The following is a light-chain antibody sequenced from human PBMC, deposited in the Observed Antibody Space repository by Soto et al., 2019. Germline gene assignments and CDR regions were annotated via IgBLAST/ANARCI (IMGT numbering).Light chain of an antibody. CDR2: PNN. Sequence: QSVLTQPPSASGTPGQRVTISCSGSSSSIGSNSVNWYQQLPRTAPKVLIYPNNQRPSGVPDRFSGSKSGTSASLAISGLQSEDEADYYCAAWDGSLNVYVFGTGTKVTVL. CDR1: SSSIGSNS. J-gene: IGLJ1*01. V-gene: IGLV1-44*01. CDR3: AAWDGSLNVYV.